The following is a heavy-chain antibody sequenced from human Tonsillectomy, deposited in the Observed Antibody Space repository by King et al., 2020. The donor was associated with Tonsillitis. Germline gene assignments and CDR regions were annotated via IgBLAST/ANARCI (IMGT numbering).Heavy chain of an antibody. CDR1: GFAFSGFY. D-gene: IGHD1-1*01. CDR3: ARWMEGGWKVERAFDG. V-gene: IGHV1-2*07. J-gene: IGHJ3*01. CDR2: ITPNNVGT. Sequence: QLVQSGAEVKRPGASVKVSCKASGFAFSGFYIHWLRQAPGHGLEWLGWITPNNVGTHYARKFQGRVTLTRDTPIRTVYMDLSGLTSDETAVYFCARWMEGGWKVERAFDGWGQGTKVTVSS.